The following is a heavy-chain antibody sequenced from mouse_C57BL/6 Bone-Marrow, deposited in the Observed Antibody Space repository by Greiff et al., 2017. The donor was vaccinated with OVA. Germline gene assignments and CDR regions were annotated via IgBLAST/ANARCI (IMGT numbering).Heavy chain of an antibody. CDR3: ATAYDRNSWFAY. CDR1: GYSFTDYY. V-gene: IGHV1-84*01. Sequence: QVQLQQSGPELVKPGASVKISCKASGYSFTDYYINWVKQRPGKGLEWIGWIYPGSGNTKYNEKFKGKATLTVDNSSSTAYMQLSSLTSEDSAVYFGATAYDRNSWFAYWGQGTLVTVSA. CDR2: IYPGSGNT. J-gene: IGHJ3*01. D-gene: IGHD2-5*01.